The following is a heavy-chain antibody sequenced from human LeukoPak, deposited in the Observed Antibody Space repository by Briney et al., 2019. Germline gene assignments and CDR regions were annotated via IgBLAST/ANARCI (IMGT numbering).Heavy chain of an antibody. CDR3: ARDSGYRDY. D-gene: IGHD3-9*01. J-gene: IGHJ4*02. V-gene: IGHV3-7*03. CDR2: IKQDGSEK. CDR1: GFTFSNYW. Sequence: GGSLRLSCAASGFTFSNYWLSWVRQAPGKGLEWVANIKQDGSEKYIVDSVKGRFTISRDNAKNSLYLQMNSLRAEDTAVYYCARDSGYRDYWGQGTLVTVFS.